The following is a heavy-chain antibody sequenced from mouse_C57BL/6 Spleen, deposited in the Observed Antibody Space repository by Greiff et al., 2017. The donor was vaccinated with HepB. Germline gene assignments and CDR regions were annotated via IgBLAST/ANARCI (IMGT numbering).Heavy chain of an antibody. J-gene: IGHJ4*01. CDR2: IDPETGGT. V-gene: IGHV1-15*01. D-gene: IGHD2-1*01. Sequence: VQLVESGAELVRPGASVTLSCKASGYTFTDYEMHWVKQTPVHGLEWIGAIDPETGGTAYNQKFKGKAILTADKSSSTAYMELRSLTSEDSAVYYCTRGDYGNYEGVLDYWGQGTSVTVSS. CDR3: TRGDYGNYEGVLDY. CDR1: GYTFTDYE.